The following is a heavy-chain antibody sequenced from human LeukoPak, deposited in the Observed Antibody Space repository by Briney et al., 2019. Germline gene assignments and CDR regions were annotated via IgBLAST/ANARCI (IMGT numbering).Heavy chain of an antibody. CDR2: IHIDENRK. D-gene: IGHD6-19*01. CDR3: VRGSSDWNGMDV. V-gene: IGHV3-74*01. J-gene: IGHJ6*02. CDR1: GFTFSNHW. Sequence: GGSLRLSCAASGFTFSNHWMHWVREVPGKGLVSVSRIHIDENRKTYADSVKGRFTISRDNAKNTLYLQMNSLGVEDTAVYYCVRGSSDWNGMDVWGQGTTVTVSS.